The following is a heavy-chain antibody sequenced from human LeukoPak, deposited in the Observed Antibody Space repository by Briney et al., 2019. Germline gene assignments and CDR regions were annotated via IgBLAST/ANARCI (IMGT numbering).Heavy chain of an antibody. V-gene: IGHV4-59*01. CDR3: ARDKGPYWYFDL. Sequence: SETLSLTCTVSGCSISSYYWNWIRQPPGKGLEWIGNIYNSGSTNYNPSLKSRVTISVDTSMNQIALKLSSVTAADTAVYYCARDKGPYWYFDLWGRGTLVTVSS. CDR2: IYNSGST. CDR1: GCSISSYY. J-gene: IGHJ2*01.